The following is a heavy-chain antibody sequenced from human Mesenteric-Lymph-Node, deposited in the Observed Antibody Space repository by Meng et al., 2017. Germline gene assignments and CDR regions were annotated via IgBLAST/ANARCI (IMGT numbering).Heavy chain of an antibody. Sequence: ASVKVSCKASGYTFTSYAMHWVRQAPGQRLEWMGWINAGNGNTKYSQKFQGRVTITRDTSASTAYMELSSLRSEDTAVYYCARTCTNGVCYTGIDYWGQGTLVTGYS. J-gene: IGHJ4*02. V-gene: IGHV1-3*01. D-gene: IGHD2-8*01. CDR3: ARTCTNGVCYTGIDY. CDR1: GYTFTSYA. CDR2: INAGNGNT.